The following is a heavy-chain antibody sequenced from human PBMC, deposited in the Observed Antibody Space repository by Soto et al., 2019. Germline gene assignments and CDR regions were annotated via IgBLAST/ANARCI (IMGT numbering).Heavy chain of an antibody. V-gene: IGHV3-30*18. J-gene: IGHJ3*02. CDR1: GFTFSSFG. Sequence: GGSLRLSCAASGFTFSSFGTHWVRQAPGKGPEWVTSISYDGNKKYYSDSVKGRFTTSRDNFSNTVYLQMDSLRVDDTALYYCAQGKRGDGYNPLGALDIWGQGTMVTVSS. D-gene: IGHD5-12*01. CDR2: ISYDGNKK. CDR3: AQGKRGDGYNPLGALDI.